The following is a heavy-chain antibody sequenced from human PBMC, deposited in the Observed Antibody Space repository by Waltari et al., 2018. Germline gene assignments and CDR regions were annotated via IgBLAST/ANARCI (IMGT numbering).Heavy chain of an antibody. V-gene: IGHV1-8*01. Sequence: QMQLVQSGAEVKKPGASVKVSCKASVYTFTNFHINWVRQAPGEGLEWMGSMNPYSGDTVYAQNFQGRVTMTRNTSIGIAYMELSSLRFEDSAVYYCARRSGTQLYYYFFYLDVWGEGTVVTVSS. CDR2: MNPYSGDT. J-gene: IGHJ6*03. CDR3: ARRSGTQLYYYFFYLDV. CDR1: VYTFTNFH. D-gene: IGHD3-10*01.